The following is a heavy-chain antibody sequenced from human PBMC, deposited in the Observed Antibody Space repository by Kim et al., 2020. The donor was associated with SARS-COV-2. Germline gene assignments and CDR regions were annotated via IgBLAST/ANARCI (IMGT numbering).Heavy chain of an antibody. CDR1: GGSISSSSYY. CDR2: IYYSGST. CDR3: ARHPRGQAVGGVIINYVDS. Sequence: SETLSLTCTVSGGSISSSSYYWGWIRQPPGKGLEWIGSIYYSGSTYYNPSLKSRVTISVDTSKNQFSLKLSSVTAADTAGYYCARHPRGQAVGGVIINYVDSWGQGTLVTVSS. V-gene: IGHV4-39*01. D-gene: IGHD3-10*01. J-gene: IGHJ4*02.